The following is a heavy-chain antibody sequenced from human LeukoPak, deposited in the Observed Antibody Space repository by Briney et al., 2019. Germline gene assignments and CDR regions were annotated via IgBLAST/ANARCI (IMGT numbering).Heavy chain of an antibody. D-gene: IGHD6-13*01. J-gene: IGHJ4*02. CDR2: ISAYNGNT. Sequence: GASVKVSCKASGGTFSSYAISWVRQAPGQGLEWMGWISAYNGNTNYAQKLQGRVTMTTDTSTSTAYMELRSLRSDDTAVYYCARTAAAGPFHIPNDYWGQGTLVTVSS. CDR3: ARTAAAGPFHIPNDY. CDR1: GGTFSSYA. V-gene: IGHV1-18*01.